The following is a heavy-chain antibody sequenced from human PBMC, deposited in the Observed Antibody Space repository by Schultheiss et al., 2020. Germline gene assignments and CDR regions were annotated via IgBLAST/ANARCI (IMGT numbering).Heavy chain of an antibody. CDR2: IYYSGST. Sequence: SETLSLTCAVYGGSFSGYYWSWTRQPPGKGLEWIGYIYYSGSTNYNPSLKSRVTISVDTSKNQFSLKLSSVTAADTAVYYCARVEEREVRGNWFDPWGQGTLVTVSS. CDR3: ARVEEREVRGNWFDP. D-gene: IGHD3-10*01. CDR1: GGSFSGYY. J-gene: IGHJ5*02. V-gene: IGHV4-59*01.